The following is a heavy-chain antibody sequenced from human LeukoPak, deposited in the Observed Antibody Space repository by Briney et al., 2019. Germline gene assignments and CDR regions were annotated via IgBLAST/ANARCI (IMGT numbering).Heavy chain of an antibody. CDR3: ARETDSSGWTGHAFDI. D-gene: IGHD6-19*01. V-gene: IGHV4-34*01. J-gene: IGHJ3*02. CDR2: INHSGST. Sequence: SETLSLTCAVYGGSFSGYYWSWIRQPPGKGLEWIGEINHSGSTNYNPSLKSRVTISVDTSKNQFSLKLSSVTPEDTAVYYCARETDSSGWTGHAFDIWGQGTMVTVSS. CDR1: GGSFSGYY.